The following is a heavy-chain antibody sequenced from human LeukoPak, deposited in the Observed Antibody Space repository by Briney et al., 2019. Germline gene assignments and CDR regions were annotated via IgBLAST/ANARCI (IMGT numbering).Heavy chain of an antibody. Sequence: GGSLRLSCAASGFTVSSNYMSWVRQAPGKGLEWVSVIYSGGSTYYADSVKGRFTISRDNSKNTLYLQMNSLRAEDTAVYYCARGVALGRGSGAFDIWGQGTMVTVSS. V-gene: IGHV3-53*01. CDR1: GFTVSSNY. D-gene: IGHD3-10*01. J-gene: IGHJ3*02. CDR2: IYSGGST. CDR3: ARGVALGRGSGAFDI.